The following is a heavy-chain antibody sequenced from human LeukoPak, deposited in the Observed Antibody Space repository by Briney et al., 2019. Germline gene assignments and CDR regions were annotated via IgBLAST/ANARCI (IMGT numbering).Heavy chain of an antibody. CDR1: GFTFSSYW. Sequence: GGSLRLYCAASGFTFSSYWMTWIRQAPGKGLEWVSNIKKDGSATNYADSVKGRFTISRDNAKNSLYLQMNTLRAEDTAVYYCAGGITMVRGCDYWGQGTLVTVYS. J-gene: IGHJ4*02. V-gene: IGHV3-7*03. CDR3: AGGITMVRGCDY. D-gene: IGHD3-10*01. CDR2: IKKDGSAT.